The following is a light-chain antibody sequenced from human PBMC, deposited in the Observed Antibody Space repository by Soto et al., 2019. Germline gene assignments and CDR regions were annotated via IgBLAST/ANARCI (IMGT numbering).Light chain of an antibody. Sequence: SVLTQPPSASGTPGQRVTLSCSGSSSNIGTNYVYWYQQLPGMAPKLLIYRSDQRPSGVPDRLSGSKSGTSASLAISGLRSEDEADYYCATWDDTLSGVVFGGGTKLTVL. CDR2: RSD. V-gene: IGLV1-47*01. CDR3: ATWDDTLSGVV. J-gene: IGLJ2*01. CDR1: SSNIGTNY.